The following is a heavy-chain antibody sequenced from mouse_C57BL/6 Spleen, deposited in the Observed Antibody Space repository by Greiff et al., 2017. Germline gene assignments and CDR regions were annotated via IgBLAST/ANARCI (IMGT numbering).Heavy chain of an antibody. J-gene: IGHJ4*01. V-gene: IGHV1-82*01. D-gene: IGHD2-2*01. CDR2: IYPGDGDT. CDR3: ARCMVTTGGLYYAMDC. Sequence: QVQLQQSGPELVKPGASVKISCKASGYAFSSSWMNWVKQRPGKGLEWIGRIYPGDGDTNYNGKFKGKATLTADKSSSTAYMQRSSLTSEDSAVYFCARCMVTTGGLYYAMDCWGQGTSVTVSS. CDR1: GYAFSSSW.